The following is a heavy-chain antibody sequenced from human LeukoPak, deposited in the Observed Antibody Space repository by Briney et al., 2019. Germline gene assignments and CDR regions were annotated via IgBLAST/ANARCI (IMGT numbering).Heavy chain of an antibody. Sequence: GGSLRLSCAASGFTFSSYDMHWVRQATGKGLEWVSAIGTAGDTYYPGSVKGRFTISRENAKNSLYLQMNSLRAGDTAVYYCARAGSGSHYYYYMDVWGKGTTVTVSS. CDR2: IGTAGDT. J-gene: IGHJ6*03. CDR3: ARAGSGSHYYYYMDV. V-gene: IGHV3-13*01. D-gene: IGHD1-26*01. CDR1: GFTFSSYD.